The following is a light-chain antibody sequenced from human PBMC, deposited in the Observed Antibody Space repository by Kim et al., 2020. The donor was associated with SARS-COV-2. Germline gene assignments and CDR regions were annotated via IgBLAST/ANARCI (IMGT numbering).Light chain of an antibody. CDR2: QHN. Sequence: SYELTQPPSVSVSPGQAASITCSADKLGDLFPSWYQQKPGQSPVLIISQHNERPSGIPERFSGSSSATTATLTISGAQTADEADYYCQAWDSSTLVFGGGTQLTVL. CDR3: QAWDSSTLV. CDR1: KLGDLF. J-gene: IGLJ3*02. V-gene: IGLV3-1*01.